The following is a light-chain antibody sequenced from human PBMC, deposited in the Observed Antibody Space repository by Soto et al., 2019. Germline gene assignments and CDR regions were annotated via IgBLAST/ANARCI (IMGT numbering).Light chain of an antibody. CDR1: QSVSITY. J-gene: IGKJ1*01. V-gene: IGKV3-20*01. CDR3: QQYGSSSWT. Sequence: EIVLTQSPGTLSLSPGERATLSCRASQSVSITYLAWYQQKPGQAPRLLIYGASSRAADIPDRFSGSGSGTDFTLTISRLEPEDFAVYYCQQYGSSSWTFGQGTKVESK. CDR2: GAS.